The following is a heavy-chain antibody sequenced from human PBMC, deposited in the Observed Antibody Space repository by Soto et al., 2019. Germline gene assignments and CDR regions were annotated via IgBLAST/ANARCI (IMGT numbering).Heavy chain of an antibody. D-gene: IGHD6-13*01. Sequence: KTSETLSLTCAVYGGSFSGYYWSWIRQPPGKGLEWIGEINHSGSTNYNPSLKSRVTISVDTSKNQFSLKLSSVTAADTAVYYCARSSWYGYYYYYGMDVWGQGTTVTVSS. V-gene: IGHV4-34*01. CDR3: ARSSWYGYYYYYGMDV. J-gene: IGHJ6*02. CDR2: INHSGST. CDR1: GGSFSGYY.